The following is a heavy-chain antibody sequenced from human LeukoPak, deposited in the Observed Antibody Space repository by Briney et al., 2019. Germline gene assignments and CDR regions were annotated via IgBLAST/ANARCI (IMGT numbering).Heavy chain of an antibody. D-gene: IGHD1-14*01. CDR1: GYTFTSYA. J-gene: IGHJ3*02. CDR2: ISAYNGNT. V-gene: IGHV1-18*01. Sequence: ASVKVSCKASGYTFTSYAMHWVRQAPGQRLEWMGWISAYNGNTNYAQKLQGRVTMTTDTSTSTAYMELRSLRSDDTAVYYCARHMNLHDAFDIWGQGTMVTVSS. CDR3: ARHMNLHDAFDI.